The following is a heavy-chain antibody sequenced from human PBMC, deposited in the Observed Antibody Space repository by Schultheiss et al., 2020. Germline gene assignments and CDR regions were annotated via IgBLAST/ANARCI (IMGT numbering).Heavy chain of an antibody. CDR1: GFTFSSYA. Sequence: GGSLRLSCAASGFTFSSYAMSWVRQAPGKGLEWVSAISGSGGSTYYADSVKGRFTISRDNAKNSLYLQTNSLRAEDTAVYYCARESSSSSDWYFDLWGRGTLVTVSS. CDR3: ARESSSSSDWYFDL. D-gene: IGHD6-6*01. V-gene: IGHV3-23*01. J-gene: IGHJ2*01. CDR2: ISGSGGST.